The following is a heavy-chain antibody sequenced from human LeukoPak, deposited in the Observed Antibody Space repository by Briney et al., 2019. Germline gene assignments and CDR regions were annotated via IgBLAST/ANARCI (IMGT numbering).Heavy chain of an antibody. Sequence: GGSLRLSCAASGFTFSSYEMNWVRQAPGKGLEWVSYISSSGSTIYYADSVKGRFTMSRDNAKNSFYLEMNSLRAEDTAVYYCARDRGDGYNYRSPFDYWGQGTLVTVSS. D-gene: IGHD5-24*01. J-gene: IGHJ4*02. V-gene: IGHV3-48*03. CDR3: ARDRGDGYNYRSPFDY. CDR2: ISSSGSTI. CDR1: GFTFSSYE.